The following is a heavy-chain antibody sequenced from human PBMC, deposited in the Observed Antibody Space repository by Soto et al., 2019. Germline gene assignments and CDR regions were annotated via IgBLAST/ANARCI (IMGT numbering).Heavy chain of an antibody. J-gene: IGHJ4*02. D-gene: IGHD6-19*01. Sequence: TLSLTCSVSGGSISGQYWTWLRQSPGKGLEWIGYIFYSGSTNYNPSLKSRVTISVDTSKNQFSLKMSSVTAADTAVYYCARVGSSGWSPDYWGRGTLVTVSS. CDR2: IFYSGST. CDR3: ARVGSSGWSPDY. V-gene: IGHV4-59*11. CDR1: GGSISGQY.